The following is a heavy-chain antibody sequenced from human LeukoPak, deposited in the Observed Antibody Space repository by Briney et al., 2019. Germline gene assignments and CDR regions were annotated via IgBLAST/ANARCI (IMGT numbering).Heavy chain of an antibody. Sequence: SQTLSLTCTVSGGSISSGDYYWSRIRQPPGKGLEWIGYMYYSGSTYYNPSLKSRATISVDTSKNQFSLKVRSVTAADTAVYYCARPYYYDSRIDPWGQGTLVTVSS. CDR3: ARPYYYDSRIDP. J-gene: IGHJ5*02. D-gene: IGHD3-22*01. CDR1: GGSISSGDYY. V-gene: IGHV4-30-4*01. CDR2: MYYSGST.